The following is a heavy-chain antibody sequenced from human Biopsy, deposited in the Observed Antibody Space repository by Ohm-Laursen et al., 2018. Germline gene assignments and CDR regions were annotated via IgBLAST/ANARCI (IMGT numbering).Heavy chain of an antibody. Sequence: GSLRLSCTASGFIFSDYGMHWVRQAPGKGLESVSAINSRGDRTYYPNSVGGRFTIFRDNSKNTVSLQMGSLRSEDMGVYYCARGNSEINYYFAMDPWGQGTTVTVSS. CDR3: ARGNSEINYYFAMDP. J-gene: IGHJ6*02. CDR1: GFIFSDYG. CDR2: INSRGDRT. D-gene: IGHD1-26*01. V-gene: IGHV3-64*01.